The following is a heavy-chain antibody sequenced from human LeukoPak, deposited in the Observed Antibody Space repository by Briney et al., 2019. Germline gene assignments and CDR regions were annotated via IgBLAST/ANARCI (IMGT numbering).Heavy chain of an antibody. V-gene: IGHV3-23*01. CDR1: GFTFSSYA. Sequence: GGSLRLSCAGSGFTFSSYAMSWVRQAPGKGLEWVSAISGSGGSTYYADSVKGRFTISRDNSKNTLYLQMNSLRVEDTAVFYCAKDFSGSWQFDPWGQGTLATVCS. J-gene: IGHJ5*02. CDR3: AKDFSGSWQFDP. D-gene: IGHD6-13*01. CDR2: ISGSGGST.